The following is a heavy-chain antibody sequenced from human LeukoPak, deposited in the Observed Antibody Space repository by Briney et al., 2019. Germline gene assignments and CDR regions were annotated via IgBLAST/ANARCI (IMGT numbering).Heavy chain of an antibody. CDR3: ARYSSSWYYFDY. D-gene: IGHD6-13*01. Sequence: PSETLSLTCTVSGGSVSSYCWSWIRQPPGKGLEWIGYICYSGSTKCNPSLKSRITISLGTSKKQFSLNLRSVTAADTAVYYCARYSSSWYYFDYWGQGTLVTVSS. CDR2: ICYSGST. V-gene: IGHV4-59*08. J-gene: IGHJ4*02. CDR1: GGSVSSYC.